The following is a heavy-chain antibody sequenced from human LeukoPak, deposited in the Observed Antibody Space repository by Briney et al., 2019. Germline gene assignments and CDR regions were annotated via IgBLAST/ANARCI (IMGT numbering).Heavy chain of an antibody. Sequence: GGSLRLSCTASGFTFSSYSMNWVSQAPGKGLEWVSSITGISTYMYYTDSVKGRFTISRDNAKNSLYLQMNSLRAEDTAVYYCAGVKSVPAARDSSLGIDYWGQGTLVTVSS. V-gene: IGHV3-21*01. J-gene: IGHJ4*02. CDR2: ITGISTYM. CDR1: GFTFSSYS. CDR3: AGVKSVPAARDSSLGIDY. D-gene: IGHD2-2*01.